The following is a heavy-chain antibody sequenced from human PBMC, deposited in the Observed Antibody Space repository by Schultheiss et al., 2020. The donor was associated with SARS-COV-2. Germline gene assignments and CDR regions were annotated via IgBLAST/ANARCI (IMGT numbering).Heavy chain of an antibody. CDR1: GFTFSYYY. D-gene: IGHD2-15*01. Sequence: GGSLRLSCAASGFTFSYYYMSGVRQAPGKGLEWVGFIRSKAYGGTTQYAASVKGRFTISRDGSESIAYLQMNSLKTEDTAVYYCTRCGGSCLFGANFDYWGQGTLVTVSS. V-gene: IGHV3-22*01. CDR3: TRCGGSCLFGANFDY. CDR2: IRSKAYGGTT. J-gene: IGHJ4*02.